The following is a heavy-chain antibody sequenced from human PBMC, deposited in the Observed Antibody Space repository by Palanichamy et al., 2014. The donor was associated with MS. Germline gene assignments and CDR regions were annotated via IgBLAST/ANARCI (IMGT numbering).Heavy chain of an antibody. CDR3: ARDDTTSLDY. J-gene: IGHJ4*02. CDR1: GGSISNKY. V-gene: IGHV4-4*07. Sequence: QVQLQESGPGLVKPSETLSLTCTVSGGSISNKYWSWIRQPAGKGLEWIGRISASGSTNYNPSLKSRVTMSIDTSKNQFSLKLDSVTAADTAVFYCARDDTTSLDYWGQGTLVTVSS. D-gene: IGHD4-17*01. CDR2: ISASGST.